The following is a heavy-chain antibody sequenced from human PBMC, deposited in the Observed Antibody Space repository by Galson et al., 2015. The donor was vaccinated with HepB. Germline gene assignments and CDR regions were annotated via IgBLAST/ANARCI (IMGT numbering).Heavy chain of an antibody. D-gene: IGHD3-10*01. CDR1: GYTFTSYA. CDR3: ARGSGYYGSGSYYTP. J-gene: IGHJ4*02. V-gene: IGHV1-3*01. Sequence: SVKVSCKASGYTFTSYAMHWVRQAPGQRLEWIGWINAGNGNTKYSQKFQGRVTITRDTSASTAYMELSSLRSEDTAVYYCARGSGYYGSGSYYTPWGQGTLVTVSS. CDR2: INAGNGNT.